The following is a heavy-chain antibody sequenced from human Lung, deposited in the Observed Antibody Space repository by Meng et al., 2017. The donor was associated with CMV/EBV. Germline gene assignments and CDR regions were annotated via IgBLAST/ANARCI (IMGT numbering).Heavy chain of an antibody. CDR1: GFTFSSYS. J-gene: IGHJ6*02. CDR2: ISSSGTYI. CDR3: ARDVSPRSSAYFAIYYFYALDV. Sequence: ESLKIPCAAPGFTFSSYSMNWVRQAPGKGLEWVSSISSSGTYIYYADSVKGRFTISRDNAQNSLYLQMNSLRAEDTAVYYCARDVSPRSSAYFAIYYFYALDVWGQGTTVTVSS. D-gene: IGHD2-21*01. V-gene: IGHV3-21*01.